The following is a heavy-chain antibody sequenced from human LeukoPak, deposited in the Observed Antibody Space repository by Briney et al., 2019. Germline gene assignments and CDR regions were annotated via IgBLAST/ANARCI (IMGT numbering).Heavy chain of an antibody. Sequence: PSQTLSLTCTVSGGSISTSGYYWGWIRQPPGKGLEYIGSMYYSGSTDYNPSLKSRVTISVDTSNNHFSLRLSSVTAADAAVYYCARRRGMSSYYFDYWGQGTLVTVSS. V-gene: IGHV4-39*01. CDR3: ARRRGMSSYYFDY. CDR2: MYYSGST. CDR1: GGSISTSGYY. D-gene: IGHD6-6*01. J-gene: IGHJ4*02.